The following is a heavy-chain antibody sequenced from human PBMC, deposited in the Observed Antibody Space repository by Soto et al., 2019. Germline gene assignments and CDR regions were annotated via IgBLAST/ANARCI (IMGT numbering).Heavy chain of an antibody. D-gene: IGHD3-10*01. Sequence: SVKVSCKASGGTFSSYAISWVRQAPGQGLEWMGGIIPIFGTANYAQKFQGRVTITADKSTSTAYMELSSLRSEDTAVYYCASFYGCGELFDAFDIWGQGTMVTVSS. CDR1: GGTFSSYA. CDR2: IIPIFGTA. CDR3: ASFYGCGELFDAFDI. J-gene: IGHJ3*02. V-gene: IGHV1-69*06.